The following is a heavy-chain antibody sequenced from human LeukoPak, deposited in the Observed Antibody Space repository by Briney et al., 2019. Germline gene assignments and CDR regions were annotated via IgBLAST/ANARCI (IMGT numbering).Heavy chain of an antibody. CDR3: ARDHDGADDY. D-gene: IGHD1-1*01. J-gene: IGHJ4*02. Sequence: PGGSLRLSCAASGFTFSSYSMNWVRQAPGKGPEWVSSISSSSSYIYYADSVKGRFTISRDNAKNSLYLQMNSLRAEDTAVYYCARDHDGADDYWGQGTLVTVSS. CDR1: GFTFSSYS. CDR2: ISSSSSYI. V-gene: IGHV3-21*01.